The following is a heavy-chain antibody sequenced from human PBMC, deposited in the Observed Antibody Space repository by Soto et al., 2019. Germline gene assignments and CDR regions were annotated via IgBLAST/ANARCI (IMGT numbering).Heavy chain of an antibody. D-gene: IGHD6-19*01. CDR2: IWYDGSNK. V-gene: IGHV3-33*01. J-gene: IGHJ6*02. CDR3: AGDIFKYSRGIAVDGPDPGMDV. Sequence: PGGSLRLSCAASGFTFSSYGMHWVRQVPGKGLEWVALIWYDGSNKYYADSVKGRFTISRDNSKNTLNLQMNSLRAEDTAVYYCAGDIFKYSRGIAVDGPDPGMDVWGQGTPVTVSS. CDR1: GFTFSSYG.